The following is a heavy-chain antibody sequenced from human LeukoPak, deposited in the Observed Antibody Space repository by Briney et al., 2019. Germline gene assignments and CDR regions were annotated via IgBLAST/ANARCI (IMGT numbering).Heavy chain of an antibody. CDR2: INPNSGGT. CDR3: ARGTGYSGSWLYYFDY. CDR1: GYTFTGYY. D-gene: IGHD6-13*01. Sequence: GASVKVSCKASGYTFTGYYMHWVRQAPGQGLEWMGWINPNSGGTNYAQKFQGRVTMTRDTSISTAYMELSRLRSDDTAVYYCARGTGYSGSWLYYFDYWGQGTLVTVSS. J-gene: IGHJ4*02. V-gene: IGHV1-2*02.